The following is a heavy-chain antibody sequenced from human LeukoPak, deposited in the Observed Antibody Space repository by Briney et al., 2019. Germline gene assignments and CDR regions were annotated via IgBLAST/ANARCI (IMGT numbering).Heavy chain of an antibody. CDR2: ITWDGDST. V-gene: IGHV3-43D*03. CDR1: GFTFDDYA. J-gene: IGHJ4*02. D-gene: IGHD3-10*01. Sequence: GGSLRLSCAASGFTFDDYAMHWVRQAPGKGLEWVSLITWDGDSTYYADSVKGRFTISRDNSKNSLYLQMNSLRAEDTAFYYCARALPRFGSGGPFDYGGQGTLVTASS. CDR3: ARALPRFGSGGPFDY.